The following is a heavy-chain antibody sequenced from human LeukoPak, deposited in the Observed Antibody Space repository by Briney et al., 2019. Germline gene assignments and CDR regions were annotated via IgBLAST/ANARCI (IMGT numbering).Heavy chain of an antibody. J-gene: IGHJ4*02. D-gene: IGHD1-26*01. Sequence: SETLSLTCGVSGGSIDITNYWSWVRQAAGRGLEWIGEIAHDGTTNYNPSLRSRVAMSFDRANNQFSLSLTSVTAADTAVYYCTREDRPYCPFAYWGQGVLVTVSS. CDR3: TREDRPYCPFAY. CDR1: GGSIDITNY. V-gene: IGHV4-4*02. CDR2: IAHDGTT.